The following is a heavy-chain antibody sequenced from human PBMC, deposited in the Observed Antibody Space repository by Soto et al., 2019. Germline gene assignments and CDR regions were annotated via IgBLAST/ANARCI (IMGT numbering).Heavy chain of an antibody. CDR3: ASSYVDTAMVTGFDY. CDR2: IYPGDSDT. Sequence: GESVKISSKGSGYSFTSYWIGWVRQMPGKGLEWMGIIYPGDSDTRYSPSFQGQVTISADKSISTAYLQWSSLKASDTAMYYCASSYVDTAMVTGFDYWGQGTLVTV. CDR1: GYSFTSYW. D-gene: IGHD5-18*01. J-gene: IGHJ4*02. V-gene: IGHV5-51*01.